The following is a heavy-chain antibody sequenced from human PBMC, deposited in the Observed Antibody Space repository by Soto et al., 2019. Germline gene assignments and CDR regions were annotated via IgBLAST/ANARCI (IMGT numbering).Heavy chain of an antibody. D-gene: IGHD3-3*01. CDR3: ARDHNPHDFWSGYYKDYYYYMDV. Sequence: SETLSLTCTVSGGSISSYYWSWIRQPPGKGLEWIGYIYYSGSTNYNPSLKSRVTISVDTSKNQFSLKLSSVTAADTAVYYCARDHNPHDFWSGYYKDYYYYMDVWGKGTTVTVSS. CDR1: GGSISSYY. J-gene: IGHJ6*03. CDR2: IYYSGST. V-gene: IGHV4-59*01.